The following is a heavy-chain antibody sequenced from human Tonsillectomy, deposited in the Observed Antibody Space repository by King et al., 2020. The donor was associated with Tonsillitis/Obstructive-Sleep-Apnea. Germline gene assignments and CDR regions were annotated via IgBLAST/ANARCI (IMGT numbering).Heavy chain of an antibody. CDR1: GGSFSDYD. J-gene: IGHJ4*02. V-gene: IGHV4-34*01. CDR2: INHSGST. Sequence: VQLQQWGAGLLKPSETLSLTCAVYGGSFSDYDWSWIRQPPGKGLEWIGEINHSGSTNYNPSLKSRVTISVDTSKNQFSLKLSSVTAADTAVYYCARATYYYYGSGSYYRNLFDYWGQGTLVTVSS. D-gene: IGHD3-10*01. CDR3: ARATYYYYGSGSYYRNLFDY.